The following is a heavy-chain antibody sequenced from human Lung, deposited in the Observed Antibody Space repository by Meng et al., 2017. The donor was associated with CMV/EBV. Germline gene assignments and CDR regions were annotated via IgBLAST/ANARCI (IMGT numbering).Heavy chain of an antibody. CDR1: GGSISSYY. Sequence: SETLSLTCTVSGGSISSYYWSWIRQPPGKGLEWIGYIYYSGSTNYNPSLKSRVTISVDTSKNQFSLKLSSVTAADTAVYYCARLYSSSWFLPSGMDVWGQGNPGHRLL. CDR2: IYYSGST. J-gene: IGHJ6*01. V-gene: IGHV4-59*01. CDR3: ARLYSSSWFLPSGMDV. D-gene: IGHD6-13*01.